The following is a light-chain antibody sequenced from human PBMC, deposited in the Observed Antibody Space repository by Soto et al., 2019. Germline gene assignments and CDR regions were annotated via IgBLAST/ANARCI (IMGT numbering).Light chain of an antibody. J-gene: IGKJ1*01. CDR1: QSVSSNY. V-gene: IGKV3-20*01. CDR2: GAS. CDR3: QQFDRSLPSWT. Sequence: PGERATLSCRASQSVSSNYLAWYQHIPGQAPRLLIYGASTRATGIPDRFSGSGSETDFTLTISRLEPEDFAVYYCQQFDRSLPSWTFGQGTKVE.